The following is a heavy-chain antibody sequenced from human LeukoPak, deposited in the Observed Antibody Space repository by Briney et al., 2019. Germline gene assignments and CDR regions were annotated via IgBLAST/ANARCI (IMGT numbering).Heavy chain of an antibody. J-gene: IGHJ4*02. CDR2: ISYDGSNK. D-gene: IGHD5-18*01. V-gene: IGHV3-30*04. CDR1: GFTFGDYI. Sequence: GGSLRLSCTASGFTFGDYIMSWFRQAPGKGLEWVAVISYDGSNKYYADSVKGRFTISRDNSKNTLYLQMNSLRAEDTAVYYCARDSRYSYGMGVFDYWGQGTLVTVSS. CDR3: ARDSRYSYGMGVFDY.